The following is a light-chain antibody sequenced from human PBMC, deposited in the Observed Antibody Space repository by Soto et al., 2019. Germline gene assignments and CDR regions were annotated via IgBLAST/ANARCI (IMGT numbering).Light chain of an antibody. CDR1: SSNIGSNT. J-gene: IGLJ1*01. CDR3: AAWDDTLNGYV. CDR2: SND. V-gene: IGLV1-44*01. Sequence: LTQPPSASGTPGQRVTISCSGSSSNIGSNTVNWYQQLSGTAPKLLIYSNDQRPSGVPDRFSGSKSGTSASLTISGLQSEDEADYYCAAWDDTLNGYVSGAGTKVTVL.